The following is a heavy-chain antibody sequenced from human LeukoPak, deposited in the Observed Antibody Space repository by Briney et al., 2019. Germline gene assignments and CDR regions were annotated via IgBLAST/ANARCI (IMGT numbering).Heavy chain of an antibody. Sequence: GGSLRLSCAASGFNFSGYGMHWVRQAPGKGLEWVAIISYDGSDKNYVDSVKGRFTISRDNSKSTLYLQMSSLRAEDTAMYYCASAAGADYHYYAMDVWGQGTTVTVSS. V-gene: IGHV3-30*03. J-gene: IGHJ6*02. CDR2: ISYDGSDK. D-gene: IGHD6-13*01. CDR3: ASAAGADYHYYAMDV. CDR1: GFNFSGYG.